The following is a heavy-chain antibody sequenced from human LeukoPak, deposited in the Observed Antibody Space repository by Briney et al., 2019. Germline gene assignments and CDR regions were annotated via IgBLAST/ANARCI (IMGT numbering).Heavy chain of an antibody. CDR1: GYTFTRYY. J-gene: IGHJ5*02. CDR3: ARDNSVEDYAWWFDP. V-gene: IGHV1-46*01. Sequence: ASVKVSCKASGYTFTRYYMHGVRQAPAQGVEWVGIINPSGCSTSYAQKFQGRVNMTRDMSTSTDYMELSSLRSEDTAVYYCARDNSVEDYAWWFDPWGQRTLVSVSS. CDR2: INPSGCST. D-gene: IGHD3-16*01.